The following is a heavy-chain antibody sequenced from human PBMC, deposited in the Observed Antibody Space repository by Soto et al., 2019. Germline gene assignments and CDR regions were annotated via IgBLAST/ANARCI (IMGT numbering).Heavy chain of an antibody. CDR3: ARVERFDY. D-gene: IGHD3-3*01. J-gene: IGHJ4*02. CDR2: ISGSGDIT. V-gene: IGHV3-23*01. Sequence: EVQLLESGGGLVQPGGSLRLSCAASGFSFSSYVMNWVRQAPGKGLEWVSVISGSGDITVYADSVKGRFTISRDNSRNTLYLQMNSLGAEDTAVYYCARVERFDYWCQGTLVTVSS. CDR1: GFSFSSYV.